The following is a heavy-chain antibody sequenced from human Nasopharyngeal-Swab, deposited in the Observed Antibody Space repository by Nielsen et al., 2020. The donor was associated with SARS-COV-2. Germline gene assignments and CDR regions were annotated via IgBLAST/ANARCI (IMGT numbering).Heavy chain of an antibody. Sequence: SETLSLTCTVSGGSISSYYWSWIRQPPGKGLEWIGYIYYSGSTNYNLSLKSRVTISVDTSKNQFSLKLSSVTAADTAVYYCARDTGFRELDYWGQGTLVTVSS. CDR3: ARDTGFRELDY. V-gene: IGHV4-59*01. CDR1: GGSISSYY. D-gene: IGHD3-10*01. CDR2: IYYSGST. J-gene: IGHJ4*02.